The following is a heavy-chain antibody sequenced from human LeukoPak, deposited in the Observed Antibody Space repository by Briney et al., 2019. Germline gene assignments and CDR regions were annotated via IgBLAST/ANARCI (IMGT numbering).Heavy chain of an antibody. CDR2: IYYSGST. V-gene: IGHV4-59*01. Sequence: SETLSLTCTVSGGSISSYYWSWIRQPPGKGPEWIGYIYYSGSTNYNPSLKSRVTISVDTSKNQFSLKLSSVTAADTAVYYCARVTMVRGVNPAFYYYMDVWGKGTTVTISS. CDR3: ARVTMVRGVNPAFYYYMDV. J-gene: IGHJ6*03. D-gene: IGHD3-10*01. CDR1: GGSISSYY.